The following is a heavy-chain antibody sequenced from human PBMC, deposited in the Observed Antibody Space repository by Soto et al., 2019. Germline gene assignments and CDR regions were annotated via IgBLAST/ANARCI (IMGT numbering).Heavy chain of an antibody. CDR1: GYTFTSYG. J-gene: IGHJ4*02. CDR2: ISAYNGNT. D-gene: IGHD2-15*01. CDR3: ARVVRLPYCSGGSCPYYFDY. V-gene: IGHV1-18*04. Sequence: ASVKVSCKASGYTFTSYGISWVRQAPGQGLEWMGWISAYNGNTNYAQKLQGRVTMTTDTSTSTAYMELRSLRSDDTAVYYCARVVRLPYCSGGSCPYYFDYWGQGTMVTVYS.